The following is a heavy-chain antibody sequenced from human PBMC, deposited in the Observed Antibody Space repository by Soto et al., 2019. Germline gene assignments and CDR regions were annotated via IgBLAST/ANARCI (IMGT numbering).Heavy chain of an antibody. V-gene: IGHV4-4*02. D-gene: IGHD6-13*01. CDR2: IYHSGTT. CDR3: ARPTALGLLSSWYGMAV. CDR1: GDSISSSNW. Sequence: QVQLQESGPGLVEPSGTLSLTCAVSGDSISSSNWWTWVRQPPGKGLEWIGEIYHSGTTNYSPSLKSPVMISLVKSKTPFALNLPPMPAADTAVYYCARPTALGLLSSWYGMAVWGQGTTVTVSS. J-gene: IGHJ6*02.